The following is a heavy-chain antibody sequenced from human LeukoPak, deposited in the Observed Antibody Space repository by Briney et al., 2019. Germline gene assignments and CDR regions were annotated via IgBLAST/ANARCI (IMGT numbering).Heavy chain of an antibody. Sequence: PGGSLRLSCTVSGFTVSSNYMSWVRQAPGKGLEWVSVIFSDGNTFYADSVKGRFTISRDNSKNTLYLQMNSLRAEDTAVYYCARDHYGLTSYPDPWGQGTLVTVSS. V-gene: IGHV3-66*01. CDR3: ARDHYGLTSYPDP. CDR1: GFTVSSNY. D-gene: IGHD3-10*01. J-gene: IGHJ5*02. CDR2: IFSDGNT.